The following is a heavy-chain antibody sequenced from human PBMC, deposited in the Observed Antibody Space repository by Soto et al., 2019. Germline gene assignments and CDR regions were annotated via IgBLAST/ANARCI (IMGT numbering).Heavy chain of an antibody. D-gene: IGHD3-3*01. CDR1: GFTLSSDA. CDR2: ISGSGGST. J-gene: IGHJ4*02. Sequence: PGGSLRLPCAASGFTLSSDAMSWVRQAPGKGLEWVSAISGSGGSTYYADSVKCRFTISRENSKNTLYLQMNSLRAEDTDVYYCAKDVGTIFGVVSRHYYFDYWGQRTLVTAPQ. V-gene: IGHV3-23*01. CDR3: AKDVGTIFGVVSRHYYFDY.